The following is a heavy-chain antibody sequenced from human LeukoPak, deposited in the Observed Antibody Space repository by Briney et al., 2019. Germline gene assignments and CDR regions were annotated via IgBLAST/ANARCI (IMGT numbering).Heavy chain of an antibody. J-gene: IGHJ6*03. CDR1: GGSFSGYY. D-gene: IGHD6-25*01. CDR3: ARGKRLSLYYYYYMDV. Sequence: SETLSLTCAVYGGSFSGYYWSWIRQPPGKGLEWIGEINHSGSTNYNPSLKSRVPISVDTSKNQFSLKLSSVTAADTAVYYCARGKRLSLYYYYYMDVWGKGTTVTVSS. CDR2: INHSGST. V-gene: IGHV4-34*01.